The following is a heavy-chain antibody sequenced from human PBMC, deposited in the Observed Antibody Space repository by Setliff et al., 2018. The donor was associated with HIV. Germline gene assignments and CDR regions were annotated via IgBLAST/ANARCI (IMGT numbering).Heavy chain of an antibody. CDR2: IDHSGST. CDR1: GGSFSNYY. Sequence: SETLSLTCAVYGGSFSNYYWTWIRQTPGEGLEWIGEIDHSGSTKYNPSLKSRVAISVDTSKNQFSLKVNSVAAADTAIYYCARGRQFTFWSAYMHMDVWGKGTSVTVSS. D-gene: IGHD3-3*01. J-gene: IGHJ6*03. V-gene: IGHV4-34*01. CDR3: ARGRQFTFWSAYMHMDV.